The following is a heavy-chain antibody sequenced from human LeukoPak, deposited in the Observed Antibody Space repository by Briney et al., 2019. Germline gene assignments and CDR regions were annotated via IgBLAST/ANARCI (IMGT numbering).Heavy chain of an antibody. D-gene: IGHD3-22*01. V-gene: IGHV3-23*01. Sequence: GGSLRLSCAASGFTFSSYGMNWVRQAPGKGLEWVSGISGSGGTTYYADSVKGRFTISRDNSKNSLSLQVSSLRAEDTAVYYCAKTNGYYSDWGQGTLDTVSS. J-gene: IGHJ4*02. CDR1: GFTFSSYG. CDR2: ISGSGGTT. CDR3: AKTNGYYSD.